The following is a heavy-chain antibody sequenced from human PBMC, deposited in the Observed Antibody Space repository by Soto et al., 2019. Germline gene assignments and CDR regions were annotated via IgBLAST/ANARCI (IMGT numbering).Heavy chain of an antibody. CDR1: GGTFSSYA. D-gene: IGHD3-10*01. V-gene: IGHV1-69*05. Sequence: QVQLVQSGAEVKKPGSSVKVSCKASGGTFSSYAISWVRQAPGQGLEWMGGIIPIFGTANYAQKFQGRVTITTDESTRTAYMEMSSLRAEDTAVYYCARARGHNDYYYYGMDVWGQGTTVTVSS. CDR2: IIPIFGTA. J-gene: IGHJ6*02. CDR3: ARARGHNDYYYYGMDV.